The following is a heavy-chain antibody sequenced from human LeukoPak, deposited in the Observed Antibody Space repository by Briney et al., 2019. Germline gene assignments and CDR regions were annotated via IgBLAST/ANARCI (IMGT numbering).Heavy chain of an antibody. CDR3: VRDRELNY. V-gene: IGHV4-61*01. J-gene: IGHJ4*02. CDR2: IYNSGNT. D-gene: IGHD3-10*01. Sequence: SETLSLTCSVAGDSISSRSYYWSWIRQPPGKGLEWIGYIYNSGNTNYNPSFKSRVTISEDTPKNQFSLKLSSVTAADTAVYYCVRDRELNYWGQGTLVTVSS. CDR1: GDSISSRSYY.